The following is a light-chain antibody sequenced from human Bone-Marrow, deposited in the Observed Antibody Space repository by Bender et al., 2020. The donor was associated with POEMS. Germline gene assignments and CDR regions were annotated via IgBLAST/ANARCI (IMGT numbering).Light chain of an antibody. Sequence: QSALTQPASVSGSPGQTITISCSGTSSDVGGYNHVSWYQQHPGKAPKLMIYDVSNRPSGVSNRFSGSKSGNTASLTISGLQAEDEADYYCQSYDTSLRVLFGGGTKLTVL. CDR3: QSYDTSLRVL. J-gene: IGLJ3*02. V-gene: IGLV2-14*01. CDR1: SSDVGGYNH. CDR2: DVS.